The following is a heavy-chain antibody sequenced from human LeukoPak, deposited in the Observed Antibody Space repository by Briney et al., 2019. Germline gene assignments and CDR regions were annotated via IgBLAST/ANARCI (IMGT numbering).Heavy chain of an antibody. D-gene: IGHD4-23*01. CDR3: ARAHVVTEPDFDY. Sequence: GGSLRLSCAASGFTFSSYAMHWVRQAPGKGLEWVAVISYDGSNKYYADSVKGRFTISRDNSKNTLYLQMNSLRAEDTAVYYCARAHVVTEPDFDYWGQGTLVTVSS. J-gene: IGHJ4*02. CDR1: GFTFSSYA. CDR2: ISYDGSNK. V-gene: IGHV3-30*01.